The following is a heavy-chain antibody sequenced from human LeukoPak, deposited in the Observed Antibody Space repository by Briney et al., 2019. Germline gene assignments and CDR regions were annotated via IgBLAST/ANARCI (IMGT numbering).Heavy chain of an antibody. V-gene: IGHV3-30*02. CDR3: AKDSPSGYSGSYFDY. D-gene: IGHD1-26*01. J-gene: IGHJ4*02. Sequence: GGSLRLSCVVSGFTFSTYGMHWVRQAPGKGLEWVAFIRYDGSNKYYADSVKGRFTISRDNSKNTLYLQMNSLRAEDTAVYYCAKDSPSGYSGSYFDYWGQGTLVTVSS. CDR2: IRYDGSNK. CDR1: GFTFSTYG.